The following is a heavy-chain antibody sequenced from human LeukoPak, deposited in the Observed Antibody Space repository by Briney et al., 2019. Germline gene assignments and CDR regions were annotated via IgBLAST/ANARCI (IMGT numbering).Heavy chain of an antibody. J-gene: IGHJ5*02. CDR1: GYTLTELS. D-gene: IGHD3-22*01. V-gene: IGHV1-24*01. CDR3: AAHYYDSSGYLSFDP. CDR2: FDPEDGET. Sequence: ASVKVSYKVSGYTLTELSMHWVRQAPGKGLEWMGGFDPEDGETIYAQKFQGRVTMTEDTSTDTAYMELSSLRSEDTAVYYCAAHYYDSSGYLSFDPWGQGTLVTVSS.